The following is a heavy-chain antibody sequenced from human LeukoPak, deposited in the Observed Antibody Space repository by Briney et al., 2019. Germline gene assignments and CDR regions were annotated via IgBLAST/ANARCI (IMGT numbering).Heavy chain of an antibody. D-gene: IGHD3-22*01. Sequence: SVKVSCKASGYTFTRYDMHWVRQAPGQGLEWMGIINPSGGSTSYAQKFQGRVTMTRDMFTSTVYMELSSLRSEDTAVYYCARDLHHRGYYDTSGPYGIWGQGTMVTVSS. CDR3: ARDLHHRGYYDTSGPYGI. CDR1: GYTFTRYD. V-gene: IGHV1-46*01. J-gene: IGHJ3*02. CDR2: INPSGGST.